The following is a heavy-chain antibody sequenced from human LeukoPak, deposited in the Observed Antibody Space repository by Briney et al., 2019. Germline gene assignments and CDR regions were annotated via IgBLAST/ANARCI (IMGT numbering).Heavy chain of an antibody. V-gene: IGHV1-2*02. D-gene: IGHD5-12*01. Sequence: GASVKVSCKASGYTFTGYYMHWVRQAPGQGLEWMGWINPISGVTNFARNFLGRVSMSRDTSIRTAYLDMYSLTFDDTAVFYCARGGYSGFDPFDYWGQGTLVTVSS. CDR3: ARGGYSGFDPFDY. CDR1: GYTFTGYY. J-gene: IGHJ4*02. CDR2: INPISGVT.